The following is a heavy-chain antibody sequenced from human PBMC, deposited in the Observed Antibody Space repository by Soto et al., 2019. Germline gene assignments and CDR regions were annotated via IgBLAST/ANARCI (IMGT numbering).Heavy chain of an antibody. CDR3: AKDLANCGGDCYHFDY. D-gene: IGHD2-21*02. CDR2: ISYDGSNK. J-gene: IGHJ4*02. V-gene: IGHV3-30*18. Sequence: QVQLVESGGGVVQPGRSLRLSCAASGFTFSSYGMHWVRQAPGKGLEWVAVISYDGSNKYYADSVKGRFTISRDNSKNTLYLQMNSLRAEDTAVYYCAKDLANCGGDCYHFDYWGQGTLVTVSS. CDR1: GFTFSSYG.